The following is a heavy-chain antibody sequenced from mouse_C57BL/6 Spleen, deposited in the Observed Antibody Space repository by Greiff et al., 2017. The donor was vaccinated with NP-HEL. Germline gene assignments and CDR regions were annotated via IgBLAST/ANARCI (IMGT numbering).Heavy chain of an antibody. J-gene: IGHJ2*01. CDR2: IFPGSGST. CDR1: GYTFTDYY. Sequence: QVQLKESGPELVKPGASVKISCKASGYTFTDYYINWVKQRPGQGLEWIGWIFPGSGSTYYNEKFKGKATLTVDKSSSTAYMLLSSLTSEDSAVYFCARSGAYYYGSSSLFDYWGQGTTLTVSS. CDR3: ARSGAYYYGSSSLFDY. V-gene: IGHV1-75*01. D-gene: IGHD1-1*01.